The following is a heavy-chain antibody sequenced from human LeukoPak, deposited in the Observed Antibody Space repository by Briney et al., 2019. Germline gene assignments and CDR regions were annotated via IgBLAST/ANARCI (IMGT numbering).Heavy chain of an antibody. CDR1: RFTFSSYP. J-gene: IGHJ4*02. D-gene: IGHD2-2*01. Sequence: GGSLRLSCAASRFTFSSYPMSWVPQAPGKGLEGVLAISGSGGSAYYADSVKGRFTISRDNSKNTLYLQMNRLRAEDTAVYYCAKREGIEVVPAAAFDYWGQGTLVTVSS. CDR3: AKREGIEVVPAAAFDY. V-gene: IGHV3-23*01. CDR2: ISGSGGSA.